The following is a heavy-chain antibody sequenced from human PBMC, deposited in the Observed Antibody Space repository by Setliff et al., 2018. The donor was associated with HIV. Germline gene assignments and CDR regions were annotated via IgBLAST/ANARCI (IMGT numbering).Heavy chain of an antibody. CDR2: MNPNSGNT. CDR1: GYTFTSYD. D-gene: IGHD3-22*01. J-gene: IGHJ4*02. V-gene: IGHV1-8*03. Sequence: ASVKVSCKASGYTFTSYDINWVRQATGQGLEWMGWMNPNSGNTGYAQKFQGRVTIIADKSPSTAYMEVSSLRSEDTAVYYCARASLGDSGSYYYSYWGQGTLVTVSS. CDR3: ARASLGDSGSYYYSY.